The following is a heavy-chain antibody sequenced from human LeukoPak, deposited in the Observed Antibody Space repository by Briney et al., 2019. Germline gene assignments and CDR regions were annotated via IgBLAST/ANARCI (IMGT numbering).Heavy chain of an antibody. D-gene: IGHD3-16*01. CDR1: GGTFSSYA. J-gene: IGHJ4*02. CDR2: INPSGGST. CDR3: ARVPTYRGIYYFDY. Sequence: ASVKVSCKASGGTFSSYAISWVRQAPGQGLEWMGIINPSGGSTSYAQKFQGRVTMTRDTSTSTVYMELSSLRSEDTAVYYCARVPTYRGIYYFDYWGQGTLVTVSS. V-gene: IGHV1-46*01.